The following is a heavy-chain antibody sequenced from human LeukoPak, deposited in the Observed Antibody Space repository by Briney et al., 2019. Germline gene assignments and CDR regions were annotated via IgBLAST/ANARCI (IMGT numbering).Heavy chain of an antibody. J-gene: IGHJ6*03. CDR1: GDSISSTYYY. V-gene: IGHV4-39*07. Sequence: SETLSLTCTVSGDSISSTYYYWGWIRQPPGKGLEWVGSVYYSGSTYYSPSLSSRVTISGDTSKTQFSLKLSSVTAADTAVYYCARESSGTYYNPLGYMDVWGKGTTVTVSS. CDR2: VYYSGST. D-gene: IGHD3-10*01. CDR3: ARESSGTYYNPLGYMDV.